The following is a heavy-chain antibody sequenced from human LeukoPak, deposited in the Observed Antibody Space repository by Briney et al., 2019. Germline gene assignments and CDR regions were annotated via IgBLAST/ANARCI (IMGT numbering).Heavy chain of an antibody. CDR2: IYYSGST. CDR1: GGSISSGDYY. CDR3: ARGPELLRAFDY. Sequence: PSETLSLTCTVSGGSISSGDYYWSWIRQPPGKGLEWIGYIYYSGSTYYNPSLKSRVTISVDTSKNQFSLKLSSVTAADTAVYYCARGPELLRAFDYWGQGTLVTVSS. J-gene: IGHJ4*02. V-gene: IGHV4-30-4*01. D-gene: IGHD1-26*01.